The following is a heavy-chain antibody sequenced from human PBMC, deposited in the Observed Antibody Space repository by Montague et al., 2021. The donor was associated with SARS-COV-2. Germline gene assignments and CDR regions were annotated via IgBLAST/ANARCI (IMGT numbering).Heavy chain of an antibody. CDR3: ARADFWSGYLYFDY. CDR2: IYYSGST. J-gene: IGHJ4*02. V-gene: IGHV4-59*01. Sequence: SETLSLTCTVSGGSISSYYWSWIRQPPGKALEWIGYIYYSGSTNYNPSLNSRVTISVDTSKNQFSLKLTSVTAADTAVYYCARADFWSGYLYFDYWGQGILVTVSS. CDR1: GGSISSYY. D-gene: IGHD3-3*01.